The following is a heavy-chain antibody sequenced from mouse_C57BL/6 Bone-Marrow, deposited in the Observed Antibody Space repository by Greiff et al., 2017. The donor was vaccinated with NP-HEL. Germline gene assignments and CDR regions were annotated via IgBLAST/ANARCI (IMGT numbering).Heavy chain of an antibody. Sequence: VKLMESGPGLVAPSQSLSITCTVSGFSLTSYGVHWVRQPPGKGLEWLVVIWSDGSTTYNSALKSRLSISKDNSKSQVFLKMNSLQTDDTAMYYCARHPDGYRWYFDVWGTGTTVTVSS. CDR3: ARHPDGYRWYFDV. V-gene: IGHV2-6-1*01. D-gene: IGHD2-3*01. CDR2: IWSDGST. J-gene: IGHJ1*03. CDR1: GFSLTSYG.